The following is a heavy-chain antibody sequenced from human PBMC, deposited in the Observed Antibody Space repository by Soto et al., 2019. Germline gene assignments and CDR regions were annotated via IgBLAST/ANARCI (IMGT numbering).Heavy chain of an antibody. CDR3: ARVGLKFLLGGEFFQV. D-gene: IGHD3-16*01. CDR1: GFTLSSYS. V-gene: IGHV3-48*01. Sequence: DVYLVESGGGLVQPGGSLRLSCTASGFTLSSYSMNWVRQAPGRGPEWVSHISSNSDTVDYADSEKGRFTISRDNARNSLSLQLNSLRAEDTAVYYCARVGLKFLLGGEFFQVWGQGTLVTVSS. J-gene: IGHJ1*01. CDR2: ISSNSDTV.